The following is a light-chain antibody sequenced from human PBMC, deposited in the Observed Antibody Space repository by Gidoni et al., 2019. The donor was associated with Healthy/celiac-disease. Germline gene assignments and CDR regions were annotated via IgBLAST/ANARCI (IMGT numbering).Light chain of an antibody. Sequence: QSALTQPPSASGSPGQSVTIFCTGTSSDVGGYNYVSWYQQHPGKAPELMIYEVSKRPSGVPDRFSGSKSGNTASLTVSGLQAEDEADYYCSSYAGSNNVVFGGGTKLTVL. CDR2: EVS. CDR3: SSYAGSNNVV. V-gene: IGLV2-8*01. CDR1: SSDVGGYNY. J-gene: IGLJ2*01.